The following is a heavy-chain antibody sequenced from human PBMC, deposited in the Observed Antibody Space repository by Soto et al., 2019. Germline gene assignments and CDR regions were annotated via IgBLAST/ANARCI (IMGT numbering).Heavy chain of an antibody. Sequence: ASVKVSCKASGGTFSSYAISWVRQAPGQGLEWMGGIIPIFGTANYAQKFQGRVTITADESTSTAYMDLSSLRSEDTAVYYCARDLKRYDDSSGYGYYYYGMDVWGQGTTVTVSS. V-gene: IGHV1-69*13. D-gene: IGHD3-22*01. CDR1: GGTFSSYA. CDR3: ARDLKRYDDSSGYGYYYYGMDV. CDR2: IIPIFGTA. J-gene: IGHJ6*02.